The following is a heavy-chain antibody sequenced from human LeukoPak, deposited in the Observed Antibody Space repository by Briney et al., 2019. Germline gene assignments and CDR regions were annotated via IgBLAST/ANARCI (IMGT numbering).Heavy chain of an antibody. Sequence: GGSLRLSCAAPGFTFNSYWMHWVRQAPGKGLVWVSRINSDGSGTSDADFVKGRFTISRDNSKNTLYLQMNSLRAEDTAMYYCARDRLTNDAFDIWGQGTMVTVSS. CDR1: GFTFNSYW. V-gene: IGHV3-74*01. J-gene: IGHJ3*02. CDR2: INSDGSGT. CDR3: ARDRLTNDAFDI. D-gene: IGHD2-8*01.